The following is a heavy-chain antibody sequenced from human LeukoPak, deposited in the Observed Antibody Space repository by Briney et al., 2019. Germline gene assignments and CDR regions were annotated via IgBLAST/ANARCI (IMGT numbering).Heavy chain of an antibody. V-gene: IGHV3-33*06. CDR3: AKGGYSSSWYYFDY. CDR1: GFTFSGYG. D-gene: IGHD6-13*01. CDR2: IWYDGSNK. J-gene: IGHJ4*02. Sequence: PGRSLRLSCAASGFTFSGYGMHWVRQAPGKGLEWVAVIWYDGSNKYYADSVKGRFTISRDNSKNTLYLQMNSLRAEDTAVYYCAKGGYSSSWYYFDYWGQGTLVTVSS.